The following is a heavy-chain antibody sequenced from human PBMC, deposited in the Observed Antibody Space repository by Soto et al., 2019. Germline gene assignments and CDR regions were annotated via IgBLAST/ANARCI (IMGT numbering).Heavy chain of an antibody. CDR1: GFSLSTSGVG. D-gene: IGHD2-21*02. J-gene: IGHJ4*02. CDR3: APRLPGDKFDY. CDR2: IYWDDDK. Sequence: QITLKESGPTLLKPTQTLTLTCTFSGFSLSTSGVGVGWIRQPPGKALEWLALIYWDDDKRYSPSLKSRLTITKDISKNQVVLTMTNMDPVDTATYYCAPRLPGDKFDYWGQGTLVTVSS. V-gene: IGHV2-5*02.